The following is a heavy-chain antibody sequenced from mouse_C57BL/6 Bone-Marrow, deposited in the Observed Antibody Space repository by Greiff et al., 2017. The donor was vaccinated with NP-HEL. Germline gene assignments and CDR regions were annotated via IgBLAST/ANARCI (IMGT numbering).Heavy chain of an antibody. CDR3: ARTRVYGSAY. J-gene: IGHJ3*01. CDR2: ITYGGSN. Sequence: EVQVVESGPGLVKPSQSLSLTCSVTGYSITSCYYWHWIRQFPGNKLAWMGYITYGGSNNYNPSLPPRTSITRDTSKNQLFLKLKSVTTEDTATYDCARTRVYGSAYGGQGTLVTVSA. CDR1: GYSITSCYY. V-gene: IGHV3-6*01. D-gene: IGHD1-1*01.